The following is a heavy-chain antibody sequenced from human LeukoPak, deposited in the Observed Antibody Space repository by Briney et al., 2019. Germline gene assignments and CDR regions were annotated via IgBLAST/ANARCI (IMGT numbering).Heavy chain of an antibody. J-gene: IGHJ3*02. V-gene: IGHV1-69*06. D-gene: IGHD2-2*01. CDR2: IIPIFGTA. CDR3: AREETSDAFDI. CDR1: EGTFSSYA. Sequence: SVKVSCKASEGTFSSYAISWVRQAPGQGLEWMGGIIPIFGTANYAQKFQGRVTITADKSTSTAYMELSSLRSEDTAVYYCAREETSDAFDIWGQGTMVTVSS.